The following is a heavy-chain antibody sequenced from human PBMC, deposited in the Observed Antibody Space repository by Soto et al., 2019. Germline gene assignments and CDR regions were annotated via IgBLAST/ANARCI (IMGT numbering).Heavy chain of an antibody. CDR2: ISSSTNYI. V-gene: IGHV3-21*01. J-gene: IGHJ4*02. D-gene: IGHD5-12*01. CDR1: GFTFSSYS. Sequence: EVQLVESGGGLVKPGGSLRLSCAASGFTFSSYSMNWVRQAPGKGLEWVSSISSSTNYIYYADSVKGRFTISRDNAKNSLYLQMNSLRAEDTAVYYCSRDRRDGYNFDYWVQGTLVTVSS. CDR3: SRDRRDGYNFDY.